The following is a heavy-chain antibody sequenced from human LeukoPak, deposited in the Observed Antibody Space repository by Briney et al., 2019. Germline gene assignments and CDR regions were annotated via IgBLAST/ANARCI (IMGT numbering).Heavy chain of an antibody. CDR2: INPNSGGT. Sequence: GASVKVSCKASGYTFTGYYMHWVRQAPGQGLEWMGWINPNSGGTNYAQKFQGRVTITADKSTSTAYMELSSLRSEDTAVYYCARDPYNWNGRGPPYYYYGMDVWGQGTTVTVSS. J-gene: IGHJ6*02. D-gene: IGHD1-1*01. CDR3: ARDPYNWNGRGPPYYYYGMDV. V-gene: IGHV1-2*02. CDR1: GYTFTGYY.